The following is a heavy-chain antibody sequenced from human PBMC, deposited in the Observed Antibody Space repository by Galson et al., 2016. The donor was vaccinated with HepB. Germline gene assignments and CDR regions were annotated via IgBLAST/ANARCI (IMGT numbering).Heavy chain of an antibody. CDR2: IGSSGNT. CDR3: ASWEGGNYVMGYYHYAVDV. Sequence: SLRLSCAASGFTVSRYSLNWVRQAPGKGLEWVSFIGSSGNTHYADSVEGRFTISRNYAKNSVDLQMDSLRVEDTAVYFCASWEGGNYVMGYYHYAVDVWGQGTTVTVSS. V-gene: IGHV3-21*06. CDR1: GFTVSRYS. D-gene: IGHD1-7*01. J-gene: IGHJ6*02.